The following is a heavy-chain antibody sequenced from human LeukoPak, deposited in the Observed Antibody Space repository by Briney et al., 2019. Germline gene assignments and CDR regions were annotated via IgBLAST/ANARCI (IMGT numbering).Heavy chain of an antibody. CDR1: GFTFSSYW. CDR3: ARVVWFGELLHFDY. Sequence: GSLRLSCAASGFTFSSYWMSWVRQAPGKGLEWVANIKQDGSEKYYVDSVKGRFTISRDNAKNSLYLQMNSLRAEDTAVYYCARVVWFGELLHFDYWGQGTLVTVSS. CDR2: IKQDGSEK. J-gene: IGHJ4*02. V-gene: IGHV3-7*03. D-gene: IGHD3-10*01.